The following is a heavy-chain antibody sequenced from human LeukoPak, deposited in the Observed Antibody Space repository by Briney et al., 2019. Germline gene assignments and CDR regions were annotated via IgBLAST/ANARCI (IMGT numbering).Heavy chain of an antibody. CDR1: GGTFSSYA. CDR3: ARERRLVMDSSFYY. J-gene: IGHJ4*02. CDR2: IIPIFGTA. V-gene: IGHV1-69*05. D-gene: IGHD6-6*01. Sequence: ASVKVSCKASGGTFSSYAISWVRQAPGQGLEWMGGIIPIFGTANYAQKFQGRVTITTDESTSTAYMELSSLRSEDTAVYYCARERRLVMDSSFYYWGQGTLVTVSS.